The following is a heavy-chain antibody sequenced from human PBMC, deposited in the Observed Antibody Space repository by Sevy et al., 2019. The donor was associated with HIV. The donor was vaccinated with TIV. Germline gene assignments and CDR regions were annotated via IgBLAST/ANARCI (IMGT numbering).Heavy chain of an antibody. D-gene: IGHD2-21*02. V-gene: IGHV4-34*01. CDR2: INHSGST. CDR3: ARHCGGDCSHAFDI. Sequence: SETLSLTCAVYGGSFSGYSWSWIRQPPGKGLEWIGEINHSGSTNYNPSLKSRVTISLDTSKNQFSLKLSSVTAAVTAVYYCARHCGGDCSHAFDIWGQGTMVTVSS. J-gene: IGHJ3*02. CDR1: GGSFSGYS.